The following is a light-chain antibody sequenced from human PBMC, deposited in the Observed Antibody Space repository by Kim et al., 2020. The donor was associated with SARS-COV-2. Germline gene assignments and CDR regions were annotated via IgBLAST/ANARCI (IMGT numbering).Light chain of an antibody. Sequence: TATLTCTGNNNNVGNQGAAWRQQHQGHPPKLLSYRNNNRPSGISERFSASRSGDTASLTITGLRPEDEADYYCSAWDSSLNVWVFGGGTQLTVL. CDR3: SAWDSSLNVWV. CDR2: RNN. J-gene: IGLJ3*02. CDR1: NNNVGNQG. V-gene: IGLV10-54*04.